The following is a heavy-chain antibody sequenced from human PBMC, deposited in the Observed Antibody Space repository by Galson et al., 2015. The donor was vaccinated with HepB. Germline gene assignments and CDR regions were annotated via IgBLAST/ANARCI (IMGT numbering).Heavy chain of an antibody. D-gene: IGHD6-25*01. J-gene: IGHJ4*02. Sequence: CAISGDSVSSTSSTWVWVRQSPSRGLEWLGRTYYRSKWYNDYAVSAKGRITINPDTSKNQFSLELNSVTPEDTAVYYCSRGNYGSGGVPYWAQGALVTVSS. CDR1: GDSVSSTSST. V-gene: IGHV6-1*01. CDR2: TYYRSKWYN. CDR3: SRGNYGSGGVPY.